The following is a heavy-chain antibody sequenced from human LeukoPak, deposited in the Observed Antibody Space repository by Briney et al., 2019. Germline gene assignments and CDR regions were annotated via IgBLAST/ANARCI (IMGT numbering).Heavy chain of an antibody. CDR3: ARANYYDSSGYYPGWFDP. D-gene: IGHD3-22*01. V-gene: IGHV4-61*02. Sequence: SETLSLTCTVSGGSISSSGYYWAWIRQPAGKGLEWIGRIYSSGSTSYNPTLKSRVTMSVDTSKNQFSLKLSSVTAADTAVYYCARANYYDSSGYYPGWFDPWGQGTLVTVSS. J-gene: IGHJ5*02. CDR1: GGSISSSGYY. CDR2: IYSSGST.